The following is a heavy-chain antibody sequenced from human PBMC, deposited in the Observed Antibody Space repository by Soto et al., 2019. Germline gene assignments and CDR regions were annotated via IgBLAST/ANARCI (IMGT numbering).Heavy chain of an antibody. CDR1: GFTFSSYG. CDR2: IWYDGSNK. D-gene: IGHD5-12*01. Sequence: PGGSLRLSCAASGFTFSSYGMHWVRQAPGKGLEWVAVIWYDGSNKYYADSVKGRFTISRDNSKNTLYLQMNSLRAEDTAVYYCAREGDGYNRRAFDIWGQGTMVTDSS. V-gene: IGHV3-33*01. CDR3: AREGDGYNRRAFDI. J-gene: IGHJ3*02.